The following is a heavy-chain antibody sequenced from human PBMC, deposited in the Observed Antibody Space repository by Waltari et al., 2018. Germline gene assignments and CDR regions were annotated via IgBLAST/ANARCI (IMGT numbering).Heavy chain of an antibody. CDR2: ITGSGENT. D-gene: IGHD1-7*01. Sequence: EVQLLESGGGLVQPGGSLRLSCEASGFTFSNYAMSWVRQAPGKGLGWVSVITGSGENTYYAGSVKGRFTISRDNSKNTLSLQMNSLRDDDTAVYSCAKNANANYINWFDPWGQGTLVTVSS. J-gene: IGHJ5*02. CDR1: GFTFSNYA. CDR3: AKNANANYINWFDP. V-gene: IGHV3-23*01.